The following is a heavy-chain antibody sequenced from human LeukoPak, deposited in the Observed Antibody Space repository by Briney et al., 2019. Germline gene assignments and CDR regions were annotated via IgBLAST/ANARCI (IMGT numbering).Heavy chain of an antibody. V-gene: IGHV3-30-3*01. Sequence: PGGSLRLSCAASGFTFNNYAIHWVRQAPGKGLEWVAIISFDGGNKYYADSVKGRFNISRDNSKNTLYLQMNSLRAEDTAVYYCARDGIVGSPLFKFDYWGQGTLVTVSS. D-gene: IGHD1-26*01. CDR1: GFTFNNYA. CDR2: ISFDGGNK. J-gene: IGHJ4*02. CDR3: ARDGIVGSPLFKFDY.